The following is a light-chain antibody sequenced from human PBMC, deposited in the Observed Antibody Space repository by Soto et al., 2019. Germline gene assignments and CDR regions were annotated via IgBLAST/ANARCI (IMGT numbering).Light chain of an antibody. Sequence: GDRVTIACRASQSISSYLNWYQHKPGKAPKLLINAASSLQSGVPSRFSGRGSGTDFSLTISSLQPEDFATYYCQQSDSNPYTFGQGTKV. CDR2: AAS. CDR3: QQSDSNPYT. V-gene: IGKV1-39*01. CDR1: QSISSY. J-gene: IGKJ2*01.